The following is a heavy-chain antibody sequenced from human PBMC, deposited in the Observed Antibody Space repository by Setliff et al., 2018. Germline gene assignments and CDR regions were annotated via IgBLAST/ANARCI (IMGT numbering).Heavy chain of an antibody. CDR3: VRDRAAIVVGPPTAAFDI. CDR1: GYSFTNYG. D-gene: IGHD2-2*01. V-gene: IGHV1-18*01. CDR2: ISGYDDNT. J-gene: IGHJ3*02. Sequence: AASVKVSCKAFGYSFTNYGLNWVRQAPGQGLEWMGWISGYDDNTNYAQHLQGRVTMTTDTSTSTAYMEVRSLRSDDTAQYYCVRDRAAIVVGPPTAAFDIWGQGTMVTVSS.